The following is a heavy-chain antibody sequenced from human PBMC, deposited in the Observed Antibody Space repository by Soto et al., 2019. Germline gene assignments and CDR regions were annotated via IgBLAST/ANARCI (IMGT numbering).Heavy chain of an antibody. D-gene: IGHD2-15*01. CDR2: IHHSGST. CDR3: ARVGYCSGGRCYPVYYGMDV. Sequence: SETLSLTCTVSGGSISSSYLWRWVRLSPGKGLEWLGQIHHSGSTNYNPPLRSRVTISVDQSKDQFSLKLSSVNAADTGVYYCARVGYCSGGRCYPVYYGMDVWGQGTKVTVS. J-gene: IGHJ6*02. CDR1: GGSISSSYL. V-gene: IGHV4-4*02.